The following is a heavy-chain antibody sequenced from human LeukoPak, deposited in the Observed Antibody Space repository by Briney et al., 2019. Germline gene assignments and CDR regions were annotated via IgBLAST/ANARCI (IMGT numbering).Heavy chain of an antibody. CDR1: GFTLCRLR. CDR2: LYHTGPYR. Sequence: GGSLRHSCAASGFTLCRLRLHWVPERPGERVEWVSSLYHTGPYRYYADSVKGRFTISSADARNSASLQMSRLRVNDTAVYFCAREGTVDYDGYSLYYYALDVWGKGTTVTVSS. CDR3: AREGTVDYDGYSLYYYALDV. J-gene: IGHJ6*04. V-gene: IGHV3-21*06. D-gene: IGHD4-23*01.